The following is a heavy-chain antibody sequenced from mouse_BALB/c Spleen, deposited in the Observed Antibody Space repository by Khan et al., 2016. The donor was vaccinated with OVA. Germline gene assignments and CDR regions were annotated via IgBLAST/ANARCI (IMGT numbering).Heavy chain of an antibody. CDR2: INPHIGET. CDR3: ARKNGSDFDY. V-gene: IGHV1-20*02. CDR1: GYSFTGYF. J-gene: IGHJ2*01. D-gene: IGHD1-1*01. Sequence: EVQLQQSGPELVKPGPSVKISCKASGYSFTGYFMNWVMQSHGKRLEWIGRINPHIGETFYNQKFPDKATLTVDESSTTAHIELRSLASEDSAVYYSARKNGSDFDYWGQGTTLTVSS.